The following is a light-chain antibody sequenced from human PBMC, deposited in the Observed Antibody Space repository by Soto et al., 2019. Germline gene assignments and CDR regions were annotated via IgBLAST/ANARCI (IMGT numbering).Light chain of an antibody. CDR2: AAS. CDR3: QQSYSIWWT. CDR1: QTISSW. V-gene: IGKV1-39*01. J-gene: IGKJ1*01. Sequence: DIQMTQSPSTLSGSVGDRVTITCRASQTISSWLAWYQQKPGKAPKLLIYAASSLQSGVPSRFSGSGSGTNFTLTIDNLQPEDFATYYCQQSYSIWWTFGQGTKVEFK.